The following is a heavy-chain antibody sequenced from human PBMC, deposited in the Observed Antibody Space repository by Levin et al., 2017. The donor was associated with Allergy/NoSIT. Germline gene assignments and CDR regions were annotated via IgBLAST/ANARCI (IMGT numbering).Heavy chain of an antibody. Sequence: GGSLRLSCAASGFTFSDYYMSWIRQAPGKGLEWVSYISSSGSTIYYADSVKGRFTISRDNAKNSLYLQMNSLRAEDTAVYYCAREYLDGYNLGNWFDPWGQGTLVTVSS. CDR2: ISSSGSTI. J-gene: IGHJ5*02. CDR3: AREYLDGYNLGNWFDP. CDR1: GFTFSDYY. D-gene: IGHD5-24*01. V-gene: IGHV3-11*01.